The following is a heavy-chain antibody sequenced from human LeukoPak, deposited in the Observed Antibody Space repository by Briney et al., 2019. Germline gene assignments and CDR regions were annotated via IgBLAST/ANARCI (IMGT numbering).Heavy chain of an antibody. J-gene: IGHJ4*02. D-gene: IGHD3-16*01. V-gene: IGHV4-39*07. CDR1: GGSISSGSYY. Sequence: SETLSLTCTVSGGSISSGSYYWSWIRQPPGKGLEWIGEINHSGSTNYNPSLRSRVTISVDTSKNQFSLKLSSVTAADTAVYYCARDRNGGVIDYWGQGTLVTVSS. CDR2: INHSGST. CDR3: ARDRNGGVIDY.